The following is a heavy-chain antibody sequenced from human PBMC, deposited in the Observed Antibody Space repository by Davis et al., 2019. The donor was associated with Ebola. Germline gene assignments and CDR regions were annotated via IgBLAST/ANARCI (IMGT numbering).Heavy chain of an antibody. CDR1: GGSISSGGYY. V-gene: IGHV4-31*03. CDR3: ARDYSNYPFGMDV. CDR2: IYYSGST. D-gene: IGHD4-11*01. Sequence: PSETLSLTCTVSGGSISSGGYYWSWIRQHPGKGLEWIGYIYYSGSTYYNPSLKSRVTISVDTSKNQFSLKLSSVTAADTAVYYCARDYSNYPFGMDVWGQGTTVTVSS. J-gene: IGHJ6*02.